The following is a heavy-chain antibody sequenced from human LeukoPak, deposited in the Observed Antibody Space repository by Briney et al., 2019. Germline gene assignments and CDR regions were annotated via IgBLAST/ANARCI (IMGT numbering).Heavy chain of an antibody. J-gene: IGHJ3*02. D-gene: IGHD3-22*01. CDR1: GGSISSGIYY. V-gene: IGHV4-31*03. CDR3: ARVPPQQYYYDSSGYLLGNAFDI. CDR2: IYYSGST. Sequence: PSQTLSLTCTVSGGSISSGIYYWSWIRQHPGKGLEWIGYIYYSGSTYYNPSLKSRVTISVDTSKNQFSLKLSSVTAADTAVYYCARVPPQQYYYDSSGYLLGNAFDIWGQGTMVTVSS.